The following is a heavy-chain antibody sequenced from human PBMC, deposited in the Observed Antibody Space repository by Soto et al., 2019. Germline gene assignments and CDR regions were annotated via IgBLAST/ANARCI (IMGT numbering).Heavy chain of an antibody. Sequence: QVQLQESGPGLVKPSETLSLTCTVSGGSISSYYWSWIRQPPGKGLEWIGYIYYSGSTNYSPSLKSRVTISVDTSKNQFSLKLSSVTAADTAVYYCARRYGSAFDIWGQGTMVTVSS. D-gene: IGHD3-10*01. CDR3: ARRYGSAFDI. J-gene: IGHJ3*02. V-gene: IGHV4-59*01. CDR1: GGSISSYY. CDR2: IYYSGST.